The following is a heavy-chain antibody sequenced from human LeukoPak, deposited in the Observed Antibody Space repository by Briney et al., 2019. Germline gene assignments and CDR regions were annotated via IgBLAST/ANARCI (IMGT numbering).Heavy chain of an antibody. V-gene: IGHV4-30-4*01. D-gene: IGHD2-21*02. CDR3: ARENIVVVTAQRYNWFDP. CDR1: GGSISSGDYY. J-gene: IGHJ5*02. Sequence: TSQTLSLTCTVSGGSISSGDYYWSWIRQPPGKGLEWIGYIYYSGSTYYNPSLKSRVTISVDTSKNQFSLKLSSVTAADTAVYYCARENIVVVTAQRYNWFDPWGQGTLVTVS. CDR2: IYYSGST.